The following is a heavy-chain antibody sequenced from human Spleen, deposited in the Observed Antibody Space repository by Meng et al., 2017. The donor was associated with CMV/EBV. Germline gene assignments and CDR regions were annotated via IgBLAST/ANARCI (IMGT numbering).Heavy chain of an antibody. CDR3: ARGGSGKTYGPLHFYGMDV. J-gene: IGHJ6*02. Sequence: GESLKISCKASGYTFTSYGISWVRQAPGQGLEWMGWINPNSGITNYAQKFEVRVTLTRDTSINTVYMELTRLRSDDTAVYYCARGGSGKTYGPLHFYGMDVWGQGTTVTVSS. D-gene: IGHD5-18*01. V-gene: IGHV1-2*02. CDR2: INPNSGIT. CDR1: GYTFTSYG.